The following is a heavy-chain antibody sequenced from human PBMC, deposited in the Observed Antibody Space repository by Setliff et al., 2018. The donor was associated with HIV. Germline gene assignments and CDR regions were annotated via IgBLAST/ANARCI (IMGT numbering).Heavy chain of an antibody. CDR2: INEDGNKK. CDR1: RFSFSTSW. J-gene: IGHJ4*02. CDR3: AKDIGSGLSHSITMIVVVTPGTLDY. V-gene: IGHV3-7*03. D-gene: IGHD3-22*01. Sequence: GGSLRLSCAASRFSFSTSWMTWVRQAPGKGLEWIANINEDGNKKYHAGSVWGRFTISRDNAKNSLYLQMNSLRAEDTAVYYCAKDIGSGLSHSITMIVVVTPGTLDYWGQGTLVTVSS.